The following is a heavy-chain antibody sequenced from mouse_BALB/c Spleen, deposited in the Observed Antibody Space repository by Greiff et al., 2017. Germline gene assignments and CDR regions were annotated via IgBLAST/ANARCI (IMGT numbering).Heavy chain of an antibody. V-gene: IGHV5-6-5*01. D-gene: IGHD2-4*01. CDR2: ISSGGST. Sequence: EVQLVESGGGLVKPGGSLKLSCAASGFTFSSYAMSWVRQTPEKRLEWVASISSGGSTYYPDSVKGRFTISRDNARNILYLQMSSLRSEDTAMYYCAREDYYDYDVAYWGQGTLVTVSA. J-gene: IGHJ3*01. CDR3: AREDYYDYDVAY. CDR1: GFTFSSYA.